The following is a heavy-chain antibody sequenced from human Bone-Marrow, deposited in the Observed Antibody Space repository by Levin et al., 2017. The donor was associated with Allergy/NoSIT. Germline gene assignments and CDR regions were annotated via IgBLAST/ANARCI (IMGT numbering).Heavy chain of an antibody. CDR1: GFTFTNYG. CDR2: ISSGSGYI. D-gene: IGHD3-10*01. V-gene: IGHV3-21*01. Sequence: GESLKISCAASGFTFTNYGFHWVRQAAGRGLEWVSSISSGSGYIYYADSVKGRFTISRDNAKNSLYLQMNSLRAEDTSVYYCARVKFMGSGMVRGVMGNDYWGQGTLVTVSS. CDR3: ARVKFMGSGMVRGVMGNDY. J-gene: IGHJ4*02.